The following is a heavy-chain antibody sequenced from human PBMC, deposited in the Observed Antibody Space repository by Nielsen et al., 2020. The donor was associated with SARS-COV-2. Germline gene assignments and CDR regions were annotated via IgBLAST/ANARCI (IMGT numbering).Heavy chain of an antibody. CDR3: ARAGYEGDYFDY. CDR1: GFTFSSYD. CDR2: IGTAGDT. J-gene: IGHJ4*02. Sequence: GGSLRLSCAASGFTFSSYDMHWVRQATGKGLEWVSAIGTAGDTYYPGSVKGRFTIPRENAKNSLYLRMNSLRAGDTAVYYCARAGYEGDYFDYWGQGTLVTVSS. D-gene: IGHD5-12*01. V-gene: IGHV3-13*04.